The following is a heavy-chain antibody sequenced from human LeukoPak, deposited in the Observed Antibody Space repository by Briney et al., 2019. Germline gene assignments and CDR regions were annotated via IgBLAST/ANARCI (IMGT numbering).Heavy chain of an antibody. Sequence: PGGSLRLSCAASGFTFDDYAMHWVRQAPGKGLEWVSGISWNSGSIGYADSVKGRFTISRDNAKNSLYLQMNSLRAEDTAVYYCATDTGNKPSGAFDIWGRGTMVTVSS. CDR1: GFTFDDYA. CDR2: ISWNSGSI. D-gene: IGHD1-26*01. J-gene: IGHJ3*02. V-gene: IGHV3-9*01. CDR3: ATDTGNKPSGAFDI.